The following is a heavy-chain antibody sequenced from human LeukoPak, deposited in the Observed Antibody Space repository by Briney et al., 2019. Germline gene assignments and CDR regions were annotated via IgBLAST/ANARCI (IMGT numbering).Heavy chain of an antibody. D-gene: IGHD3-22*01. CDR2: INHSGST. V-gene: IGHV4-34*01. CDR3: ARDGRGYYDSSGYYSWYFDL. CDR1: GGSFSGYY. J-gene: IGHJ2*01. Sequence: PSETLSLTCAVYGGSFSGYYWSWIRQPPGKGLEWIGEINHSGSTYYNPSLKSRVTISVDTSKNQFSLKLSSVTAADTAVYYCARDGRGYYDSSGYYSWYFDLWGRGTLVTVSS.